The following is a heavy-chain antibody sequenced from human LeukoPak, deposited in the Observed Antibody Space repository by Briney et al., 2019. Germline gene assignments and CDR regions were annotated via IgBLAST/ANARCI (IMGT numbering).Heavy chain of an antibody. V-gene: IGHV3-30-3*01. J-gene: IGHJ2*01. Sequence: GGSLRLSCAASGFTFSSYAMHWVRQAPGKGLEWVAVISYDGSNKYYADSVKGRFTISRDNSKNTLYLQMNSLRAEDTAVYYCARAPSSSWYEGCFDLWGRGTLVTVSS. CDR2: ISYDGSNK. CDR1: GFTFSSYA. CDR3: ARAPSSSWYEGCFDL. D-gene: IGHD6-13*01.